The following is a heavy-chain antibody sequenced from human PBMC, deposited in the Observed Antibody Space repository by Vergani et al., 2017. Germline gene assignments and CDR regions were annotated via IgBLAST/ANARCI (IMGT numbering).Heavy chain of an antibody. CDR1: GFTFDDYA. Sequence: EVQLVESGGGLVQPGRSLRLSCAASGFTFDDYAMHWVRQAPGKGLEWVSGISWNSGSIGYADSVKGRFTISRDNAKNSLYLQMNSLRAEDTALYYCAKAMYVWGSYRSGYFDYWGQGTLVTVSS. CDR2: ISWNSGSI. V-gene: IGHV3-9*01. D-gene: IGHD3-16*02. J-gene: IGHJ4*02. CDR3: AKAMYVWGSYRSGYFDY.